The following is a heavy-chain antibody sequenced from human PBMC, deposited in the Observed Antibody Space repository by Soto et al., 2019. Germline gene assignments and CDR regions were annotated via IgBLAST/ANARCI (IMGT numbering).Heavy chain of an antibody. Sequence: QLRLQESGPGLVKPSETLSLTCTVSGGSISSSNYYWGWIRQPPGKGLEWIGSFYYSASAYYNPSLKSRVTITLDASNNRFSLGLSCVTAADTAVYYCATLTWTQLSLPHYYFDYWGQGSLVTVSS. V-gene: IGHV4-39*01. CDR2: FYYSASA. CDR3: ATLTWTQLSLPHYYFDY. J-gene: IGHJ4*02. CDR1: GGSISSSNYY. D-gene: IGHD5-18*01.